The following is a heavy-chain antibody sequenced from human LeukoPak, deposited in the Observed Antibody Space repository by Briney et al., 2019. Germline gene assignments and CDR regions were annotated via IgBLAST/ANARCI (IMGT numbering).Heavy chain of an antibody. CDR2: IGSAGAA. D-gene: IGHD1-26*01. J-gene: IGHJ2*01. V-gene: IGHV3-13*01. CDR1: GFTFSNYD. CDR3: ARGGISAFMPDNWYFDL. Sequence: PGGSLRLSCAASGFTFSNYDMHRVRQTTGKGLEWVSAIGSAGAAYYPGSLKGRFTISRENAKNSLFLQMNSLRVGDTAVYFCARGGISAFMPDNWYFDLWGRGTLVTVSS.